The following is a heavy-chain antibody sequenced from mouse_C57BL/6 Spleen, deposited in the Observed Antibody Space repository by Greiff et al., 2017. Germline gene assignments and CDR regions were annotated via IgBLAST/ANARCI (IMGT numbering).Heavy chain of an antibody. J-gene: IGHJ3*01. CDR2: IWRGGST. V-gene: IGHV2-2*01. Sequence: VKLVESGPGLVQPSQSLSITCTVSGFSLTSYGVHWVRQSPGKGLEWLGVIWRGGSTDYNAAFISRLSISKDNSKSQVFFKMNSLQADDTAIYYCARKENSGGWVAYWGQGTLVTVSA. CDR1: GFSLTSYG. D-gene: IGHD4-1*01. CDR3: ARKENSGGWVAY.